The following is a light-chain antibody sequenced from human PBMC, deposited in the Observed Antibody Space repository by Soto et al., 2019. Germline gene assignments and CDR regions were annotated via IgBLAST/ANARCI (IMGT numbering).Light chain of an antibody. Sequence: LAPGERATISCRASQSFSSTYLAWYQQKPGQAPRLLIYGASNRATGIPDRFSGSGSGTDFTLTSSRLEPEDCAVYYCQHYGSSRTFGQGAKVDIK. V-gene: IGKV3-20*01. CDR2: GAS. J-gene: IGKJ1*01. CDR3: QHYGSSRT. CDR1: QSFSSTY.